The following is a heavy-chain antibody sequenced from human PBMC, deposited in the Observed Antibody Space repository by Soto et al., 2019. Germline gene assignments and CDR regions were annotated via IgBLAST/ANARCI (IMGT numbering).Heavy chain of an antibody. Sequence: EVPLVESGGSLIQPGGSLRLSCAASGFTVSSNFMNWVRQVPGKGLEWVSVIYSDGSTYYADSVKGRFTISRDNSKNTVYLQMNTLRAEDTAVYYCARGIYVWGNSGPYDDWGQGTLVTVSS. CDR3: ARGIYVWGNSGPYDD. D-gene: IGHD3-16*01. J-gene: IGHJ4*02. CDR1: GFTVSSNF. V-gene: IGHV3-53*01. CDR2: IYSDGST.